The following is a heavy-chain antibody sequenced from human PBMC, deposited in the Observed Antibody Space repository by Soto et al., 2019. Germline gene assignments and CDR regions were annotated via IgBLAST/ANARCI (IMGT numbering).Heavy chain of an antibody. V-gene: IGHV6-1*01. CDR2: AYYRSSWYN. CDR3: ARADYSGYDLDAFDI. J-gene: IGHJ3*02. Sequence: PSQTLSLTCVISGDSLSTNGVAWNWIRQSPSRGLEWLGRAYYRSSWYNDYATSVKSRITINLDTSKNQFSLQLDSVTPEDTAVYYCARADYSGYDLDAFDIWGQGTMVTVSS. CDR1: GDSLSTNGVA. D-gene: IGHD5-12*01.